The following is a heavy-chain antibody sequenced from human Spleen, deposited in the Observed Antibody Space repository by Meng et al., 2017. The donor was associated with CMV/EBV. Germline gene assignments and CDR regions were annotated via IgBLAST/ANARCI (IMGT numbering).Heavy chain of an antibody. CDR1: GFTFDEYT. CDR3: VHGERLDY. D-gene: IGHD3-10*01. V-gene: IGHV3-9*01. CDR2: IGSNGDNT. Sequence: SLKISCAASGFTFDEYTMQCVRQVPGKGLEWLSYIGSNGDNTAYADSVNGRFTVSRDNAKNSLYLQMSSLRPGDTDLYYCVHGERLDYWGQGTLVTVSS. J-gene: IGHJ4*02.